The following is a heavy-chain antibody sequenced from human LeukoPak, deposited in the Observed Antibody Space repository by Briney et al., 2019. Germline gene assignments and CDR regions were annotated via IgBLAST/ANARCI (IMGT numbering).Heavy chain of an antibody. CDR3: ATYPQYLGATAGTDY. CDR2: INQDGSEK. Sequence: PGGSLRLSCAGSGFTFSDYWMRWVRQAPGKGLEWVASINQDGSEKRYGDSLKGRFTISRDNAKSSVYLQMTSLGAEDTAVYYCATYPQYLGATAGTDYWGLGTLVTVSS. CDR1: GFTFSDYW. J-gene: IGHJ4*02. D-gene: IGHD6-13*01. V-gene: IGHV3-7*01.